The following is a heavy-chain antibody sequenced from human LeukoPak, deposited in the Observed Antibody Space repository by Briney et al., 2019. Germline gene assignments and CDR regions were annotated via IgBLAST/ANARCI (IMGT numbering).Heavy chain of an antibody. D-gene: IGHD6-19*01. CDR3: ARDPGGIAVPGLGFAFDI. CDR1: GFTVSSNY. Sequence: PGGSLRLSCAASGFTVSSNYMSWVRQAPGKGLEWVSSISSTSSYIYYADSVKGRFTISRDNAKNSLYLQMNSLRAEDTAVYYCARDPGGIAVPGLGFAFDIWGQGTMVTVSS. CDR2: ISSTSSYI. J-gene: IGHJ3*02. V-gene: IGHV3-21*01.